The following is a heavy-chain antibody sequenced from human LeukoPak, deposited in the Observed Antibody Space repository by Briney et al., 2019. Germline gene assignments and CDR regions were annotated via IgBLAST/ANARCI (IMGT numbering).Heavy chain of an antibody. CDR1: GGSISSYY. J-gene: IGHJ4*02. CDR2: IYYGGST. V-gene: IGHV4-59*01. D-gene: IGHD1-26*01. Sequence: PSETLSLTCTVSGGSISSYYWSWIRQPPGKGLEWIGYIYYGGSTNYNPSLKSRVTISVDTSKNQFSLKLSSVTAADTAVYYCARVLKFSGSYYKFDYWGQGTLVTVSS. CDR3: ARVLKFSGSYYKFDY.